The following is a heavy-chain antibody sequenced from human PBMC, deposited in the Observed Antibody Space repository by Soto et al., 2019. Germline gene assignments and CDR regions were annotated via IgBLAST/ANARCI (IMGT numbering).Heavy chain of an antibody. CDR2: ISSSGSTK. V-gene: IGHV3-11*01. CDR1: GFTFGDYY. D-gene: IGHD2-2*01. J-gene: IGHJ5*02. CDR3: APSSTTWGLDP. Sequence: GGSLRLSCAASGFTFGDYYMSWIRQAPGKGLEWVSYISSSGSTKNYADAVKGRFTISRDNAKNSLSLQMNSLRAEDTAVYYCAPSSTTWGLDPWGQGTLVTVSS.